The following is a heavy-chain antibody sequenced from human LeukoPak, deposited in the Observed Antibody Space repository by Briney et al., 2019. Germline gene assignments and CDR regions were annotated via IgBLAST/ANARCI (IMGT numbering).Heavy chain of an antibody. CDR2: FHYSGST. CDR3: AGGGCGGDCYRGYFDL. CDR1: GGSISSYY. Sequence: SETLSLTCTVSGGSISSYYWSWIRQPPGKALEWIGYFHYSGSTNSDPSLKSRVTMSVDTSKNQFSLNLTSVTAADTAVYYCAGGGCGGDCYRGYFDLWGRGTLVTVSS. D-gene: IGHD2-21*02. V-gene: IGHV4-59*01. J-gene: IGHJ2*01.